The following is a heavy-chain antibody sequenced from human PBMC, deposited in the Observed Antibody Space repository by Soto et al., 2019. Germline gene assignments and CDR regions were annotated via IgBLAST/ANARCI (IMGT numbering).Heavy chain of an antibody. CDR1: GTSITYGGYS. D-gene: IGHD1-26*01. CDR2: INHLETT. V-gene: IGHV4-30-2*01. Sequence: LSLTCTVSGTSITYGGYSWSWIRQTPGKGLEWIGYINHLETTFYNPSFESRLTLSIDRTKNQFSLNLNSMSAADRAVYFCARGGGSDSFDYWGQGILVTVSS. J-gene: IGHJ4*02. CDR3: ARGGGSDSFDY.